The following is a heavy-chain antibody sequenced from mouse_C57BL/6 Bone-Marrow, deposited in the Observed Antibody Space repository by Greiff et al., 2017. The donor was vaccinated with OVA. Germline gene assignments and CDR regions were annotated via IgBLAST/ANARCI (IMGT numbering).Heavy chain of an antibody. Sequence: EVQLHQSGAELVRPGASVKLSCTASGFNIKDDYMHWVKQRPEQGLEWIGWIDPENGDTEYASKFQGKATITADTSSNTAYMQLSSLTSEDTAVYYCTTVDGNGGAWFAYWGQGTLVTVSA. CDR3: TTVDGNGGAWFAY. D-gene: IGHD2-1*01. J-gene: IGHJ3*01. V-gene: IGHV14-4*01. CDR1: GFNIKDDY. CDR2: IDPENGDT.